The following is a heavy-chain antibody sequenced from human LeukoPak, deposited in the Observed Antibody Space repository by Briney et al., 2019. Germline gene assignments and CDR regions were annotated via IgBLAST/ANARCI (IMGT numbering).Heavy chain of an antibody. Sequence: SETLSLTCTVSGGSISSYYWGWIRQPAGKGLEWIGRIYTSGSTNYNPTLKSRVTMSIDTSKNQFSLKLSSVTAADTAVYYCARLGVAALSWFDYWGQGTLVTVSS. CDR3: ARLGVAALSWFDY. J-gene: IGHJ4*02. D-gene: IGHD6-19*01. CDR1: GGSISSYY. V-gene: IGHV4-4*07. CDR2: IYTSGST.